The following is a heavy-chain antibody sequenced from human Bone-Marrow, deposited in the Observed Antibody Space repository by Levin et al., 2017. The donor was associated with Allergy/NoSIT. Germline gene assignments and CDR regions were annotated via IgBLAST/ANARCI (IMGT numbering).Heavy chain of an antibody. Sequence: SETLSLTCAVYGGSFSGYYWSWIRQPPGKGLEWIGEINHSGSTNYIPSLKSRVTISVDTSKNQFSLKLTSVTAADTAVYYCARSPAYGDNYPSFDYWGQGTLVTVSS. CDR1: GGSFSGYY. CDR2: INHSGST. D-gene: IGHD4-17*01. CDR3: ARSPAYGDNYPSFDY. V-gene: IGHV4-34*01. J-gene: IGHJ4*02.